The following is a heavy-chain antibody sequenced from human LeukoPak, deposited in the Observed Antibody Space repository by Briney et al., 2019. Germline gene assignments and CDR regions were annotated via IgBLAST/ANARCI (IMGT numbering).Heavy chain of an antibody. CDR2: INHSGST. J-gene: IGHJ2*01. D-gene: IGHD6-13*01. V-gene: IGHV4-34*01. Sequence: SETLSLTCAVYGGSFSGYYWSWIRQPPGKGLEWIGEINHSGSTNYDPSLKSRVTTSVDTSKNQFSLKLSSVTAADTAVYYCARGRPSQQLARWYFDLWGRGTLVTVSS. CDR3: ARGRPSQQLARWYFDL. CDR1: GGSFSGYY.